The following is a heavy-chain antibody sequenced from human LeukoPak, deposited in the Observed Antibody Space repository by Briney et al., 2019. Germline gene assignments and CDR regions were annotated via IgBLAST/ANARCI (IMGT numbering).Heavy chain of an antibody. D-gene: IGHD2-8*01. Sequence: SETLSLTCTVSGGSISNYFWSWIRQPPGKGLEWIGYIYYSGSTNYNPSLKSRVTISVDTSKNQFSLKLSSVTAADTAVYYCARFNGIXXAFDIWGQGTMVTVSS. CDR3: ARFNGIXXAFDI. CDR2: IYYSGST. V-gene: IGHV4-59*01. J-gene: IGHJ3*02. CDR1: GGSISNYF.